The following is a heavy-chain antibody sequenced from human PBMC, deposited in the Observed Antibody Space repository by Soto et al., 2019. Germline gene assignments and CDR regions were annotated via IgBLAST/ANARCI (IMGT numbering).Heavy chain of an antibody. D-gene: IGHD1-7*01. CDR3: ARTGTTSAGHFDY. V-gene: IGHV4-31*03. J-gene: IGHJ4*02. CDR1: CGSIISGGFY. CDR2: IFNSGST. Sequence: SETLSLTCTVSCGSIISGGFYWSWIRQHPGKGLDWIGYIFNSGSTHYNPSLKSRVTMSVDTSKNQFSLRLNSVTAADTAVYYCARTGTTSAGHFDYWGQGTLVTVSS.